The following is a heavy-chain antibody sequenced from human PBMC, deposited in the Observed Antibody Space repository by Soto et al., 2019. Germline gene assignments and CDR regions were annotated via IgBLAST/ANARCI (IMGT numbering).Heavy chain of an antibody. V-gene: IGHV4-4*02. CDR1: GGSIRSNNW. CDR2: IFHSGST. D-gene: IGHD1-26*01. CDR3: ARVYSGSYSDS. J-gene: IGHJ4*02. Sequence: QVQLQESGPGLVKPSGTLSLTCAVSGGSIRSNNWWSWVRQPPGKGLEWIGEIFHSGSTNYNPSLETRVTISGDKSKSQFSLKLSSVTAADTAVYYCARVYSGSYSDSWGQGTLVTVSS.